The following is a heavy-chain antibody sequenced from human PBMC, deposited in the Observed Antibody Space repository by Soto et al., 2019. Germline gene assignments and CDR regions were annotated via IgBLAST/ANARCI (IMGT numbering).Heavy chain of an antibody. Sequence: QVQLQESGPGLVNPSETLSLTCTVSGGSISSYYWSWIRQPPGKGLEWIGYIYYSGSTNYNPSLKSRVTISVDTSTNQFSLKLGSVTAADTDVYYCARSVAPVLYYYYGMDVWGQGTTVTVSS. CDR3: ARSVAPVLYYYYGMDV. V-gene: IGHV4-59*01. CDR1: GGSISSYY. D-gene: IGHD2-8*02. CDR2: IYYSGST. J-gene: IGHJ6*02.